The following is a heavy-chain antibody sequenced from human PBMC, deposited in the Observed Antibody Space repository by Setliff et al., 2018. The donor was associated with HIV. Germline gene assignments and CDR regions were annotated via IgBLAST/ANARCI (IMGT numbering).Heavy chain of an antibody. CDR3: AIRSRLGGSSNYFDS. D-gene: IGHD1-26*01. CDR2: IYYRGST. Sequence: SETLSLTCTVSGGSIRSTSYYWGWIRQPPGKGLEWIGSIYYRGSTYYNPSLKSRVTISVDLSKKQISLKLSSVTSADTAIYYCAIRSRLGGSSNYFDSWCQGALVTVSS. J-gene: IGHJ4*02. V-gene: IGHV4-39*07. CDR1: GGSIRSTSYY.